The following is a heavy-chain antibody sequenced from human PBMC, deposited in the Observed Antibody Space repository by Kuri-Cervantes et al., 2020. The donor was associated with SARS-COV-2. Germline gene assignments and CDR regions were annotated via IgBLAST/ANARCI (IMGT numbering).Heavy chain of an antibody. J-gene: IGHJ6*02. V-gene: IGHV4-59*01. CDR3: AREGVRYYDSSGYYYDYYYGMDV. D-gene: IGHD3-22*01. Sequence: ESLKISCTVSGVSISSYDLSWIRQPPGKGLEWIGYIYYSGSTNYNPSLKSRVTISVDTSKNQFSLKLSSVTAADTAVYYCAREGVRYYDSSGYYYDYYYGMDVWGQGTTVTVSS. CDR1: GVSISSYD. CDR2: IYYSGST.